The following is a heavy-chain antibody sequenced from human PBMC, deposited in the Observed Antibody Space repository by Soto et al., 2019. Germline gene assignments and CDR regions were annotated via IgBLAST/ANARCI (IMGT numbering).Heavy chain of an antibody. CDR2: IYSDGTT. J-gene: IGHJ6*02. V-gene: IGHV4-4*07. CDR3: SRVRCSNSKCYTRGMDV. Sequence: SETLSLTCTVSGGSISGYYWSWVRQPAGKGLEWVGRIYSDGTTNYSPSLKSRVTMSLDTSKDQFSLHLNSVTAADTAVYYCSRVRCSNSKCYTRGMDVWGQGTTVTVSS. D-gene: IGHD2-2*01. CDR1: GGSISGYY.